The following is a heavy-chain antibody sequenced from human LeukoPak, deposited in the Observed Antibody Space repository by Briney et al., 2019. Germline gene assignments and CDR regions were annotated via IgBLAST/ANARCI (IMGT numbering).Heavy chain of an antibody. CDR1: GYTFTSYG. CDR2: ISAYNGNT. V-gene: IGHV1-18*01. Sequence: ASVKVSCKASGYTFTSYGISWVRQAPGQGLEWMGWISAYNGNTNYAQKLQGRVTMTTDTSTSTAYMELRSLGSDDTAVYYCAREYYYGSGSYFSVVGMDVWGQGTTVTVSS. D-gene: IGHD3-10*01. CDR3: AREYYYGSGSYFSVVGMDV. J-gene: IGHJ6*02.